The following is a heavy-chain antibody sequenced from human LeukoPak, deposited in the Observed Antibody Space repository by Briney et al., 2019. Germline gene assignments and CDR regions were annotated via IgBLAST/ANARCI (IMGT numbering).Heavy chain of an antibody. V-gene: IGHV1-2*02. D-gene: IGHD2-2*01. J-gene: IGHJ3*02. CDR1: GYTFTGYY. CDR2: INPNSGGT. Sequence: SVNVSCKASGYTFTGYYMHWVRQAPGQGREWMGWINPNSGGTNYAQKFQGRVTLTRDTSISRAYMELSRLRSDDTAVYYCARETPVVGDAFDIWGQGTMVTVSS. CDR3: ARETPVVGDAFDI.